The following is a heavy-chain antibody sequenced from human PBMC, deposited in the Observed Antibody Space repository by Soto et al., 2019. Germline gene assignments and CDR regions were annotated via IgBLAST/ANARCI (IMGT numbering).Heavy chain of an antibody. CDR2: MNSDGSST. CDR1: GFTFSSYW. D-gene: IGHD6-19*01. J-gene: IGHJ1*01. CDR3: ALGSFYASSEFQR. V-gene: IGHV3-74*01. Sequence: PGQSLTPACAASGFTFSSYWMHCVRQAPGKGLVWVSRMNSDGSSTKYADYVKGRFTISRDNAKNTLSLQRNSLRAEDTAVYYCALGSFYASSEFQRWGQGTLVTVSS.